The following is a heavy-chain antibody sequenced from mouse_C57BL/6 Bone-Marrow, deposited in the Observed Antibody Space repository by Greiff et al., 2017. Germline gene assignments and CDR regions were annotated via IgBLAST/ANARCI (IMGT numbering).Heavy chain of an antibody. Sequence: EVQGVESGGGLVKPGGSLKLSCAASGFTFSSYAMSWVRQTPEKRLEWVATISDGGSYTYYPDNVKGRFTISRDNAKNNLYLQMSHLKSEDTAMYYCARESLGPPYYAMDYWGQGTSVTVSS. CDR3: ARESLGPPYYAMDY. J-gene: IGHJ4*01. V-gene: IGHV5-4*01. CDR1: GFTFSSYA. CDR2: ISDGGSYT.